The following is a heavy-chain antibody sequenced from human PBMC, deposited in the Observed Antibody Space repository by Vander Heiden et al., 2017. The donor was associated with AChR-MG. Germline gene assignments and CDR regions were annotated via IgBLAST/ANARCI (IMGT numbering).Heavy chain of an antibody. V-gene: IGHV5-51*01. D-gene: IGHD1-26*01. Sequence: EVQLVQSGAEVKKPGESRKISCKGSGFSFTNYWIGWVRQMPGKGLECMGIIYPDDSDTRYSPSFQGQVTISADKSISTAYLQWSSLKASDTAIYYCARRNTGSTFDYWGQGTLVTVSS. CDR2: IYPDDSDT. CDR3: ARRNTGSTFDY. CDR1: GFSFTNYW. J-gene: IGHJ4*02.